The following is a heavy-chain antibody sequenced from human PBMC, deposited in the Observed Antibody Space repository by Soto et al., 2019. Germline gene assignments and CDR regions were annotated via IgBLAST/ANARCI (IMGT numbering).Heavy chain of an antibody. CDR3: ARLVQFSGSGGHDAFDV. J-gene: IGHJ3*01. CDR1: GGSISSGGYS. CDR2: IYHSGST. Sequence: QLQLQESGSGLVKPSQTLSLTCAVSGGSISSGGYSWSWIRQPPGKGLEWIGYIYHSGSTYYNPSLKSRVTISVDRSKNQFSLKLSSVTAADTAVYYCARLVQFSGSGGHDAFDVWGQGTVVTVSS. V-gene: IGHV4-30-2*01. D-gene: IGHD2-15*01.